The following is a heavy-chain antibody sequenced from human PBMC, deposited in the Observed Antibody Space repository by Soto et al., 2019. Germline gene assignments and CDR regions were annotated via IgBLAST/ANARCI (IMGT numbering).Heavy chain of an antibody. Sequence: ETLSLTCTVSGGSISSSSYYWGWIRQPPGKGLEWIGSIYYSGSTYYNPSLKSRVTISVDTSKNQFSLKLSSVTAADTAVYYCARLHSGYDLEYYFDYWGQGTLVTVSS. J-gene: IGHJ4*02. CDR3: ARLHSGYDLEYYFDY. D-gene: IGHD5-12*01. V-gene: IGHV4-39*01. CDR1: GGSISSSSYY. CDR2: IYYSGST.